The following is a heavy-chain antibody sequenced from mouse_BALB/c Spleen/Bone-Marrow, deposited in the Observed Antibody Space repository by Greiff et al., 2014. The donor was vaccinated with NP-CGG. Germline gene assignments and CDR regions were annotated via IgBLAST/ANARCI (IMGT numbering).Heavy chain of an antibody. CDR2: IRNKANGYTT. V-gene: IGHV7-3*02. Sequence: EVKLMESGGGLVQPGGSLRLSCATSGLTFTDYYMSWVRQPPGKALEWLGFIRNKANGYTTDYSASVKGRFTISRDNSQSILYLQMNTLRAEDSATYYCARDMCDGLRWYFDVWGAGTTVTVSS. D-gene: IGHD2-3*01. CDR3: ARDMCDGLRWYFDV. J-gene: IGHJ1*01. CDR1: GLTFTDYY.